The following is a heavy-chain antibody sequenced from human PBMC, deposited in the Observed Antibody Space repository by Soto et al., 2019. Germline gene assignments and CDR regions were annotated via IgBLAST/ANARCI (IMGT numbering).Heavy chain of an antibody. CDR1: GFTFSSFA. CDR3: AKDFGHYDILSGYPTFGY. D-gene: IGHD3-9*01. Sequence: EVQLLESGGGLVQPGGSLRLSCAASGFTFSSFAMSWVRQAPGEGLEWVSAVSRSGDNTYYADSVKGRFAISGDNSKNSLYLQMNSLRAEDTAVYYCAKDFGHYDILSGYPTFGYWGQGTLVTVSS. CDR2: VSRSGDNT. V-gene: IGHV3-23*01. J-gene: IGHJ4*02.